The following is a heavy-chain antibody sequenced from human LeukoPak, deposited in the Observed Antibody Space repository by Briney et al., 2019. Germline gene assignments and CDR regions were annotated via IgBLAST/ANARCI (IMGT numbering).Heavy chain of an antibody. CDR1: GGSISSYY. Sequence: SETLSLTCTVSGGSISSYYWSWIRQPPGKGLEWIGYIYYSGSTNYNPSLKGRVTISVDTSKNQFSLKLSSVTAADTAVYYCARHPRGEDFDYWGQGTLVTVSS. CDR3: ARHPRGEDFDY. CDR2: IYYSGST. D-gene: IGHD6-25*01. V-gene: IGHV4-59*08. J-gene: IGHJ4*02.